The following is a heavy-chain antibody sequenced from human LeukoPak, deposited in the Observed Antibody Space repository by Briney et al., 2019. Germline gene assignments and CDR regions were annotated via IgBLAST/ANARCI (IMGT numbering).Heavy chain of an antibody. CDR2: ITSGGSDI. CDR1: GFSFSASA. CDR3: ARLIIYGGRAY. Sequence: GGSLRLSCAASGFSFSASAMHWVRQAPGKGLEWVSFITSGGSDIDYADSVKGRFTISRDNANNTLFLQMNSLRVEDTAVYYCARLIIYGGRAYWGQGTLVSVSS. J-gene: IGHJ4*02. D-gene: IGHD4-23*01. V-gene: IGHV3-48*01.